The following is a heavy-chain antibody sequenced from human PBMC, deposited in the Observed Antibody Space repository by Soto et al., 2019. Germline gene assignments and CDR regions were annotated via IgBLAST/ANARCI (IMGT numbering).Heavy chain of an antibody. CDR1: GFTFDDYT. V-gene: IGHV3-43*01. CDR2: ISWDGGST. D-gene: IGHD6-13*01. Sequence: GGTLRLSCAASGFTFDDYTMHWVRQAPGKGLEWVSLISWDGGSTYYADSVKGRFIISRDNSKNSLYLQMNSLRTEDTVLYYCAKDSRGPPGIAAAGLYGMDVWGQGTTVTVSS. J-gene: IGHJ6*02. CDR3: AKDSRGPPGIAAAGLYGMDV.